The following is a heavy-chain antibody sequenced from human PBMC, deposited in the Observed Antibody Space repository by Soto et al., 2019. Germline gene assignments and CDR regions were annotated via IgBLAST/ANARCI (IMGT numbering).Heavy chain of an antibody. J-gene: IGHJ6*02. CDR2: INHSGST. Sequence: SETLSLTCVVYGGSFSGYYWNWIRQPPGKGLEWIGEINHSGSTNYNPSLKSRVTISVDTSRNQFSLKLSSVTAADTAIYYCARGGGGWFGDFYYGMDVWGQGTTVTVSS. CDR3: ARGGGGWFGDFYYGMDV. CDR1: GGSFSGYY. V-gene: IGHV4-34*01. D-gene: IGHD3-10*01.